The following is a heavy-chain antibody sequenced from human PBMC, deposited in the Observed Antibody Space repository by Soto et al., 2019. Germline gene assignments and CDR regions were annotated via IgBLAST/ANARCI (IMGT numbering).Heavy chain of an antibody. CDR1: GGSISSGGYS. CDR2: IYHSGNT. Sequence: SETLSLTCAVSGGSISSGGYSWSWIRQPPGKGLEWIGYIYHSGNTYYNPSLKRRCTISVARSKNQFSLKLSAVTAADAAVYYCARDKSLVRGANWFDPWGQGTLVTVSS. V-gene: IGHV4-30-2*01. J-gene: IGHJ5*02. D-gene: IGHD3-10*01. CDR3: ARDKSLVRGANWFDP.